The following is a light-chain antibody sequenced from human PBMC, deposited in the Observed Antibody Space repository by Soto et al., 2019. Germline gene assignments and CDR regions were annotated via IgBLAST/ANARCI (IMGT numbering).Light chain of an antibody. J-gene: IGLJ2*01. CDR1: SGDVGGYNY. CDR2: DVS. Sequence: QSALTQPRSVSGSPGQSVTISCTGTSGDVGGYNYVSWYQQHPGKAPKLMIYDVSKRPSGVPDRFSGSKSANTASLTISGLQAEDEDDYYCCSYAGSNTEVFGGGTKLTV. CDR3: CSYAGSNTEV. V-gene: IGLV2-11*01.